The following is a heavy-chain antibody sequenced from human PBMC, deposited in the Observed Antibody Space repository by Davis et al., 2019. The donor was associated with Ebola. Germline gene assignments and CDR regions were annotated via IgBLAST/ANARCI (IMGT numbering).Heavy chain of an antibody. V-gene: IGHV5-51*01. J-gene: IGHJ5*02. CDR1: GYSFTSYW. Sequence: PGGSLRLSCKGSGYSFTSYWIGWVRQMPGKGLEWMGIIYPGDSDTRYSPSFQGQVTRSAAKSISTAYLQWSSLKASDTAMYYCARPRGGDILTLGWFDPWGQGTLVTVSS. D-gene: IGHD3-9*01. CDR2: IYPGDSDT. CDR3: ARPRGGDILTLGWFDP.